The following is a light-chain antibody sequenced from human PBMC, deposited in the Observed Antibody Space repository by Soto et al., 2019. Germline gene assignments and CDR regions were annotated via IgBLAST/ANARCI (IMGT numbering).Light chain of an antibody. Sequence: EIVLTQSPGTLSLSPGERATLSCRASQSVSSSYLAWYQQKAGQAPRLLIYGASSRATGIPARFSGSGSGTEFTLTISSLQSEDFAVYYCQQYNSWPETFGQGTKVDIK. CDR3: QQYNSWPET. CDR2: GAS. V-gene: IGKV3-15*01. CDR1: QSVSSSY. J-gene: IGKJ1*01.